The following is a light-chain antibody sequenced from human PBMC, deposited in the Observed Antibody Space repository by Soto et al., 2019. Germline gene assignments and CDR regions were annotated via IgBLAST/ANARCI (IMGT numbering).Light chain of an antibody. Sequence: DIVMTQSPDSLAVSLGERATINCKSSQSVLYSSNNKNYLAWYQQKPGQPPKLLFYWASTRESGVPERYSGSRSATDFALTISSLQAEDVAVYYCQQYYSTPPTFGQGTKVEIK. CDR2: WAS. CDR3: QQYYSTPPT. V-gene: IGKV4-1*01. CDR1: QSVLYSSNNKNY. J-gene: IGKJ1*01.